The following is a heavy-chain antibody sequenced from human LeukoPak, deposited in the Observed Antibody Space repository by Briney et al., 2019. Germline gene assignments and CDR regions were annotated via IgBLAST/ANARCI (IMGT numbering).Heavy chain of an antibody. CDR3: ARDCSGGSCQLGYYYGMDV. J-gene: IGHJ6*02. CDR2: IYHSGST. D-gene: IGHD2-15*01. V-gene: IGHV4-4*02. CDR1: GGSISSSNW. Sequence: PSGTLSLTCAVSGGSISSSNWWSWVRQPPGKGLEWIGEIYHSGSTNYNPSLKSRVTISVDKSKNQFSLKLSSVTAADTAVYYCARDCSGGSCQLGYYYGMDVWGQGTTVTVSS.